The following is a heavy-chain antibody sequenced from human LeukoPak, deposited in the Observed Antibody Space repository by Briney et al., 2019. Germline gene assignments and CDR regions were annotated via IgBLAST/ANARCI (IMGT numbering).Heavy chain of an antibody. CDR3: ARRSLGSWFDP. D-gene: IGHD3-16*01. CDR1: GHTFTSYY. CDR2: INPSGGST. V-gene: IGHV1-46*01. J-gene: IGHJ5*02. Sequence: ASVTVSCKASGHTFTSYYMHWVRQAPGQGLEWMGIINPSGGSTSYAQKFQGRVTMTRDTSTSTVYMELSCLRSEDTAVYYCARRSLGSWFDPWGQGTLVTVSS.